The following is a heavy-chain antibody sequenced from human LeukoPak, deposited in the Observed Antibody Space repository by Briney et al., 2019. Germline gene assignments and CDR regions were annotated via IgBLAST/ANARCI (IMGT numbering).Heavy chain of an antibody. Sequence: SETLSLTCTVSGGSISGYYWSWIRQPAGKGLEWIGRIYTSGSTNYNSSLKSRVTMSVDTSKNQFSLKLSSVTAADTAVYYCARVGGYCSSSTCYGLDYWGQGTLVTVSS. J-gene: IGHJ4*02. V-gene: IGHV4-4*07. CDR3: ARVGGYCSSSTCYGLDY. CDR2: IYTSGST. CDR1: GGSISGYY. D-gene: IGHD2-2*01.